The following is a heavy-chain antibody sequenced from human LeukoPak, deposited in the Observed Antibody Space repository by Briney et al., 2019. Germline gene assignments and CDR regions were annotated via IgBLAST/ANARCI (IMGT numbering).Heavy chain of an antibody. CDR3: AKVGSSGWYLGAFDI. CDR1: GFTFSSYA. D-gene: IGHD6-19*01. CDR2: ISGSGGST. Sequence: GGSLRLSCAASGFTFSSYAMSWVRQAPGKGLEWLSAISGSGGSTYYADSVKSRFTISRDNSKNTLYLQMNSLRAEDTAVYYCAKVGSSGWYLGAFDIWGQGTMVTVSS. J-gene: IGHJ3*02. V-gene: IGHV3-23*01.